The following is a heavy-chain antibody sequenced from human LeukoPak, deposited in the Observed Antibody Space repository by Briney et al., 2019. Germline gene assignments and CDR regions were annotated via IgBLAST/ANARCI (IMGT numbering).Heavy chain of an antibody. CDR1: GYTFTGYY. CDR2: INPNSGGT. V-gene: IGHV1-2*02. D-gene: IGHD5-24*01. Sequence: ASVKVSCKASGYTFTGYYMHWVRQAPGQGLEWMGWINPNSGGTDYAQKFQGRVTMTRDTSISTAYMELSRLRSDDTAVYYCARDGAMAASLDYWGQGTLVTVSS. CDR3: ARDGAMAASLDY. J-gene: IGHJ4*02.